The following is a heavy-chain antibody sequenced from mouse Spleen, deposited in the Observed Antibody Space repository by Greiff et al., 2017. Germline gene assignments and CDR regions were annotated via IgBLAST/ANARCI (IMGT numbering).Heavy chain of an antibody. CDR3: ARQGTVVAPLFDY. Sequence: EVQRVESGGGLVKPGGSLKLSCAASGFTFSSYAMSWVRQTPEKRLEWVATISSGGSYTYYPDSVKGRFTISRDNAKNTLYLQMSSLRSEDTAMYYCARQGTVVAPLFDYWGQGTTLTVSS. D-gene: IGHD1-1*01. J-gene: IGHJ2*01. V-gene: IGHV5-9-3*01. CDR2: ISSGGSYT. CDR1: GFTFSSYA.